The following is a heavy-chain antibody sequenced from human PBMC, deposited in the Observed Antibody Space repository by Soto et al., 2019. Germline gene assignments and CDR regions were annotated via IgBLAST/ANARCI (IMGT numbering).Heavy chain of an antibody. Sequence: GVAGGSVGGLCGRRIRQPPGKGLEWIGEINHSGSTNYNPSLKSRVTISVDTSKNQFSLKLSSVTAADTAVYYCARGLDIVVVPAAVRYYYYMDVWGKGTTVTVSS. CDR1: GGSVGGLC. J-gene: IGHJ6*03. CDR2: INHSGST. CDR3: ARGLDIVVVPAAVRYYYYMDV. V-gene: IGHV4-34*01. D-gene: IGHD2-2*01.